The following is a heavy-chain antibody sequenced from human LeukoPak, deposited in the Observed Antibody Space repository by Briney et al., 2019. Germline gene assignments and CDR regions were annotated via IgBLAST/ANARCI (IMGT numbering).Heavy chain of an antibody. D-gene: IGHD3-10*01. J-gene: IGHJ4*02. CDR2: ISSSSSYI. CDR3: ARVLSAAGFDFDY. V-gene: IGHV3-21*01. Sequence: PGGSLRLSCAASGFTFSSYSMNWVRQAPGKGLEWVSSISSSSSYIYYADSEKGRFTISRDNAKNSLYLQTNSLRAEDTAVYYCARVLSAAGFDFDYWGQGTLVTVSS. CDR1: GFTFSSYS.